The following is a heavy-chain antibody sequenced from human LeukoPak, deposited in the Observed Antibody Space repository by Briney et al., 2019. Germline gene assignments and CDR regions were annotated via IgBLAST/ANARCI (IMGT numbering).Heavy chain of an antibody. V-gene: IGHV1-8*01. Sequence: ASVKVSCKASGYTFTSYDINWVRQAPGQGLEWMGWMNPNSGNTGYAQKFQGRVTMTRNTSISTAYMELSSLRSEDTAVYYCARAGRSSSWYGGYNWFDPWGQGTLVTVSS. CDR3: ARAGRSSSWYGGYNWFDP. CDR2: MNPNSGNT. D-gene: IGHD6-13*01. J-gene: IGHJ5*02. CDR1: GYTFTSYD.